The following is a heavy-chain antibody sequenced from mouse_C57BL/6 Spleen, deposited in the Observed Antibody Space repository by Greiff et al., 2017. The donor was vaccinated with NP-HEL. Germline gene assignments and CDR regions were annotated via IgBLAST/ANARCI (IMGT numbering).Heavy chain of an antibody. CDR1: GYAFSSSW. V-gene: IGHV1-82*01. CDR3: ARGPYDYDYAMDY. J-gene: IGHJ4*01. Sequence: VQLQQSGPELVKPGASVKISCKASGYAFSSSWMNWVKQRPGTGLEWIGRIYPGDGDTNYNGKFKGKATLTADKSSSTAYMQLSSLTSEDSAVYFCARGPYDYDYAMDYWGQGTSVTVSS. CDR2: IYPGDGDT. D-gene: IGHD2-4*01.